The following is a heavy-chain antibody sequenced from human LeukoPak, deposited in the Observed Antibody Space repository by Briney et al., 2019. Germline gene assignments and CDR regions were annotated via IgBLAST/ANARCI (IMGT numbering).Heavy chain of an antibody. Sequence: SETLSLTCAVYGGSFSGYYWSWIRQPPGKGLEWIGEINHSGSTNYNPYLKSRVTISVDTSKNQFSLKLSSENAADTAVYYCARGRGGCSSTSCPRAFDIWGQGTMVTVSS. CDR1: GGSFSGYY. CDR3: ARGRGGCSSTSCPRAFDI. J-gene: IGHJ3*02. V-gene: IGHV4-34*01. CDR2: INHSGST. D-gene: IGHD2-2*01.